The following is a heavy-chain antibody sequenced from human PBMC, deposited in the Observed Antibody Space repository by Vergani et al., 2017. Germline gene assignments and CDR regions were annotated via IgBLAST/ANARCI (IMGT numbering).Heavy chain of an antibody. CDR1: GYTFTSYG. V-gene: IGHV1-2*02. Sequence: QVQLVQSGAEVKKPGASVKVSCKASGYTFTSYGISWVRQAPGQGLEWMGWINPNSGGTNYAQKFQGRVTMTRDTSISTAYMELSRLRSDDTAVYYCARVLLRSIEDWFDPWGQGTLVTVSS. CDR2: INPNSGGT. D-gene: IGHD3-3*01. J-gene: IGHJ5*02. CDR3: ARVLLRSIEDWFDP.